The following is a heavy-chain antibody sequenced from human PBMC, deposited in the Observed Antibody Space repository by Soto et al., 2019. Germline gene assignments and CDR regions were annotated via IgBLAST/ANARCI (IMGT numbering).Heavy chain of an antibody. J-gene: IGHJ4*02. V-gene: IGHV3-23*01. Sequence: GGSLRLSCAASGFTFSGYGMTWVRQAPGKGLEWVSVISVSGDTTYYVGSVKGRFTISRDNSKNTLYLQMNSLRAEDTAVYYCAKDPPSLTIFGVVIGIWGQGTLVTVSS. CDR1: GFTFSGYG. CDR2: ISVSGDTT. CDR3: AKDPPSLTIFGVVIGI. D-gene: IGHD3-3*01.